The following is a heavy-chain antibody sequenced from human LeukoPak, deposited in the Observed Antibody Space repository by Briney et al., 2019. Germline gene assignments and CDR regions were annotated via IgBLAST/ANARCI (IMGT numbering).Heavy chain of an antibody. V-gene: IGHV4-61*01. Sequence: SETLSLTCTVSGGSISSSSYYWSWIRQPPGKGLEWIGYIYYSGSTNYNPSLKSRVTISVDTSKNQFSLKLSSVTAADTAVYYCARVLSPWGSSGYAPYYYGMDVWGQGTTVTVSS. CDR1: GGSISSSSYY. CDR2: IYYSGST. J-gene: IGHJ6*02. CDR3: ARVLSPWGSSGYAPYYYGMDV. D-gene: IGHD3-22*01.